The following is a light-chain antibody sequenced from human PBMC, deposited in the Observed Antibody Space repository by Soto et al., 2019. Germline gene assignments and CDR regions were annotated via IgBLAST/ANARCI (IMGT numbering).Light chain of an antibody. J-gene: IGKJ2*01. CDR2: GAS. Sequence: IVMTQSPATLSVSPGERATLSCRASQSVNNNLAWYQQKPGQAPRLLIYGASSRATGIPARFSGSGSGTEFTLTITSLQSEDFAVYFCQQYNNWPPLYTFGQGNKLEIK. V-gene: IGKV3-15*01. CDR1: QSVNNN. CDR3: QQYNNWPPLYT.